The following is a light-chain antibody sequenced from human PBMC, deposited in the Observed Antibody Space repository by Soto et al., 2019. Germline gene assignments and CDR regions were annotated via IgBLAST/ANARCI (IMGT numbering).Light chain of an antibody. CDR3: QQASSFPLT. CDR1: QSISSY. CDR2: AAS. V-gene: IGKV1-39*01. J-gene: IGKJ4*01. Sequence: DIQMTQSPSSLSASVGDRFTITCLASQSISSYLNWYQQKPGKAPKVLIYAASRLQSGVPSRFSGSESGTTFTLTITNLQPEDFAIYYCQQASSFPLTFGGGTKVDIK.